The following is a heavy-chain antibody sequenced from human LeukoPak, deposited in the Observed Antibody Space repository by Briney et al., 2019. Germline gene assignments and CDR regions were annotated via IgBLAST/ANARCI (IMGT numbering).Heavy chain of an antibody. CDR1: GGSFSGYY. V-gene: IGHV4-34*01. CDR2: INHSGST. J-gene: IGHJ2*01. CDR3: ASGLRFLEWSFDL. Sequence: PSETLSLTCAVYGGSFSGYYWSWIRQPPGKGLEWIGEINHSGSTNYNPSLKSRVTISVDTSKNQFSLKLSSATAADTAVYYCASGLRFLEWSFDLWGRGTLVTVSS. D-gene: IGHD3-3*01.